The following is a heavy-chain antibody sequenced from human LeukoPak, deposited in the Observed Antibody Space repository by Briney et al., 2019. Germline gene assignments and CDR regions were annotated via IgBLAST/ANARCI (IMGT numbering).Heavy chain of an antibody. CDR2: IYYSGST. J-gene: IGHJ4*02. CDR1: GGSISSGGYY. Sequence: SETLSLTCTVSGGSISSGGYYWSWIRQHPGKGLEWIGYIYYSGSTYYNPSLKSRVTISVDTSKNQFSLKLSSVTAADTAVYYCARVFGADGYSLDYWGQGTLVTVSS. CDR3: ARVFGADGYSLDY. D-gene: IGHD5-24*01. V-gene: IGHV4-31*03.